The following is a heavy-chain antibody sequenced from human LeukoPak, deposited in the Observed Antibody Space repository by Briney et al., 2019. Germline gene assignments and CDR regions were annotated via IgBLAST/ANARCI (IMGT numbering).Heavy chain of an antibody. CDR3: TSPGYNTVKGWAY. CDR1: AFTFSSYG. V-gene: IGHV3-30*02. CDR2: IQYDRTNE. J-gene: IGHJ4*02. D-gene: IGHD4-11*01. Sequence: GGSLRLSCAASAFTFSSYGMHWVRQAPGKGLEWVAYIQYDRTNEQYAHSVKGRFRISRDNSNNILYLQMNSLRTEDTAVYYCTSPGYNTVKGWAYWGQGTLVTVSS.